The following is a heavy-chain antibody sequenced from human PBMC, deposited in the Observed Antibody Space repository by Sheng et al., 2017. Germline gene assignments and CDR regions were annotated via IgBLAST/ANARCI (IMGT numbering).Heavy chain of an antibody. CDR1: GFTFSSYG. CDR2: IWYDGSNK. CDR3: ARAMGRSGSTPASFDD. J-gene: IGHJ4*02. V-gene: IGHV3-33*01. Sequence: QVQLVESGGGVVQPGRSLRLSCAASGFTFSSYGMHWVRQAPGKGLEWVAVIWYDGSNKYYADSVKGRFTISRDNSKNTLYLQMNSLRAEDTAVYYCARAMGRSGSTPASFDDWGQGTLVTVSS. D-gene: IGHD2-2*01.